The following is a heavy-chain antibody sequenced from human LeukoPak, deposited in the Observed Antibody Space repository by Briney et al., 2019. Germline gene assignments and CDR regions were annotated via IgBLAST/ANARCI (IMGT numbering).Heavy chain of an antibody. CDR3: ARDAYYILTGFQDYYFDY. CDR1: GFTFSSYS. CDR2: ISSSSSYI. D-gene: IGHD3-9*01. J-gene: IGHJ4*02. Sequence: GGSLRLSCAASGFTFSSYSMNWVRQAPGKGLGWVSSISSSSSYIYYADSVKGRFNISRDNAKNSLYLQMNSLRAEDRAVYYCARDAYYILTGFQDYYFDYWGQGTLVTVSS. V-gene: IGHV3-21*01.